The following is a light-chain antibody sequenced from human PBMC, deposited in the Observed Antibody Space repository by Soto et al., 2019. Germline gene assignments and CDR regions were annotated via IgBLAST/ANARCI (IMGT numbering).Light chain of an antibody. Sequence: DIQMTQSPSTLSESVGDRVTITCRASQTISTWLAWYQQKPGKAPKLLIYKASSLESGVPSRSSGSGSGTEFTLTISSLQPDDFATYYCQQYSSYWRTFGQGTKVEIK. CDR1: QTISTW. CDR2: KAS. CDR3: QQYSSYWRT. J-gene: IGKJ1*01. V-gene: IGKV1-5*03.